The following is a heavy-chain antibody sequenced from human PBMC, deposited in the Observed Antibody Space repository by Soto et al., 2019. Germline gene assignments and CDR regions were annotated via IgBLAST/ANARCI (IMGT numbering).Heavy chain of an antibody. CDR3: ARHRRTTVAKFYFDN. Sequence: QVQLQESGPGLVKPSETLSLTCTVSGGSINSYCWSWIRQPPGQGLEWIAYIFASGNANYNPSLKSRVTISVDTSKNQFSLKLTSVTAADTAVYYCARHRRTTVAKFYFDNWGQGALVTVSS. V-gene: IGHV4-59*08. J-gene: IGHJ4*02. CDR2: IFASGNA. CDR1: GGSINSYC. D-gene: IGHD4-4*01.